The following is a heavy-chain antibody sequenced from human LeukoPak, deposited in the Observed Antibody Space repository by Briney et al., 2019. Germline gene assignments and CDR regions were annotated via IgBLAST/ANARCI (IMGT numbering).Heavy chain of an antibody. V-gene: IGHV3-33*01. CDR2: IWDDGSKK. CDR3: ARDPPGSGWAFEH. J-gene: IGHJ4*02. Sequence: PGRSLRLSCAASGFTFSTYAMHWVRQVPGRGLEWVSSIWDDGSKKFYGDSVRGRFTISRDNSKRTLYLQMNSLRAEDTAVYYCARDPPGSGWAFEHWGQGTLVTVSP. CDR1: GFTFSTYA. D-gene: IGHD6-19*01.